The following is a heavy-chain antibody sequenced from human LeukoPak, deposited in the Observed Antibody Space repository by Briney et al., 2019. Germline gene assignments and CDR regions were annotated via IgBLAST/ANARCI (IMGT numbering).Heavy chain of an antibody. Sequence: ASVKVSCKASGGTFSSYAITWVRQAPGQGLEWMGGIIPIFGTANYAQKFQGRVTITADESTSTAYMELSSLRSEDTAVYYCARDLSAAVVQLWDQGTLVTVSS. CDR2: IIPIFGTA. J-gene: IGHJ4*02. D-gene: IGHD6-19*01. V-gene: IGHV1-69*13. CDR1: GGTFSSYA. CDR3: ARDLSAAVVQL.